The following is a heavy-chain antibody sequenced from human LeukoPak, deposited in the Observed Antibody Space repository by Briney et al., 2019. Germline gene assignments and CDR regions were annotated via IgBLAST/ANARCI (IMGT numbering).Heavy chain of an antibody. Sequence: PETPDLTCTVSGGSISSYFWTWIRQPPGKGLEWIGHINFSGSSNYNPPLKSRVTISVDTSKNQFSLKLTSVTAADTAVYYCARASVVVVYSYWGQGTLVIVSS. J-gene: IGHJ4*02. CDR2: INFSGSS. CDR3: ARASVVVVYSY. D-gene: IGHD2-15*01. CDR1: GGSISSYF. V-gene: IGHV4-59*01.